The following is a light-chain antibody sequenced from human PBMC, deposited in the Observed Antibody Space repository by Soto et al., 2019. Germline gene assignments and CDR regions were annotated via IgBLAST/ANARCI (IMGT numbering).Light chain of an antibody. CDR3: QQYGSSPRT. V-gene: IGKV3-20*01. CDR1: QSLSTSQ. Sequence: IVLSQSPGTLSLSPGDRATLSCRASQSLSTSQLAWYQQKPGQAPRLLIHGASRRATGIPDRISGSGSGTEFTLTISSLEPEDFAVYYCQQYGSSPRTFGQGTKVEVK. CDR2: GAS. J-gene: IGKJ1*01.